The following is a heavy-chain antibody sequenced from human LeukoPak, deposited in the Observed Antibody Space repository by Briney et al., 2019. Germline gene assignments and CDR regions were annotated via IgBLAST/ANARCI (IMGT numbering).Heavy chain of an antibody. Sequence: GGSLRLSCAASGFTFSSYWMSWVRQAPGKGLEWVADIKQDGSEKYYVDSVKGRFTISRDNAKNSLYLQMNSLRAEDTAVYYCERGLMVRGTYYCYYYGMDVWGQGTTVTVSS. CDR2: IKQDGSEK. J-gene: IGHJ6*02. CDR3: ERGLMVRGTYYCYYYGMDV. V-gene: IGHV3-7*01. D-gene: IGHD3-10*01. CDR1: GFTFSSYW.